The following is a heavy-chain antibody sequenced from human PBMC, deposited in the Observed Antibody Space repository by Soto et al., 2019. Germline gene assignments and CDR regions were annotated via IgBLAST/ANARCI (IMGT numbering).Heavy chain of an antibody. CDR3: AGMTIVPLYFDH. J-gene: IGHJ5*02. CDR1: GLVFSDYY. CDR2: ISTGAISI. V-gene: IGHV3-11*01. D-gene: IGHD4-4*01. Sequence: PGGSLRLSCAASGLVFSDYYMSWVRQAPGKGLEWIAYISTGAISIYYADSVKGRFTISRDNAKNSLYLEMNSLRDEDTAVSYCAGMTIVPLYFDHWGQGSVVTVSS.